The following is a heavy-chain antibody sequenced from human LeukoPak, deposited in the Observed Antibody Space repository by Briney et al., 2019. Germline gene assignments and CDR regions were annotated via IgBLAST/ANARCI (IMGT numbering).Heavy chain of an antibody. D-gene: IGHD1-26*01. Sequence: GGSLRLSCAACGFTFSTYAMSWVRQAPGKGLEWVSGISGSGGSTDYADSVKGRFTISRDNSKNTLYLQMNSLRAEDTAVYYCAKDLTAGATIALFFDYWGQGTLVTVSS. V-gene: IGHV3-23*01. CDR1: GFTFSTYA. CDR2: ISGSGGST. J-gene: IGHJ4*02. CDR3: AKDLTAGATIALFFDY.